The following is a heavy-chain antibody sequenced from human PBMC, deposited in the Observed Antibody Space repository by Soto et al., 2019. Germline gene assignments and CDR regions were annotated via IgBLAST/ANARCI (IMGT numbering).Heavy chain of an antibody. D-gene: IGHD3-3*01. Sequence: SVKVSCKASGGTFSSYAISWVRQAPGQGLEWMGGIIPIFGTANYAQKFQGRVTITADESTSTAYMELSSLRSEDTAVYYCARVPAYYDFWSGYPKVGYGMDVWGQGTTVTVSS. CDR3: ARVPAYYDFWSGYPKVGYGMDV. V-gene: IGHV1-69*13. J-gene: IGHJ6*02. CDR1: GGTFSSYA. CDR2: IIPIFGTA.